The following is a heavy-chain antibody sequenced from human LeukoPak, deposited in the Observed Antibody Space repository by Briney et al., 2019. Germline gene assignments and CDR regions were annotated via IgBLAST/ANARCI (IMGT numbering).Heavy chain of an antibody. D-gene: IGHD5-18*01. V-gene: IGHV4-59*01. CDR3: ARGVVYNYGYPYFVY. CDR2: VHNSENS. J-gene: IGHJ4*02. Sequence: SETLSLTCIVSGGSISNYYWSWIRQSPGKGLEWIGYVHNSENSNYSPSLKSRITFSLDTSQNRFSLRLSSVTAADSPVSYCARGVVYNYGYPYFVYWGLGTLVTVSS. CDR1: GGSISNYY.